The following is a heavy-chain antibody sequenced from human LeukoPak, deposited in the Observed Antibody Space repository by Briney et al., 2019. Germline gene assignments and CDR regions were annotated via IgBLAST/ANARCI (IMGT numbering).Heavy chain of an antibody. J-gene: IGHJ4*02. CDR3: ARGRRDIVVVVAATVLDY. V-gene: IGHV4-34*01. CDR2: INHSGST. D-gene: IGHD2-15*01. CDR1: GGSFSGYY. Sequence: PSETLPLTCAVYGGSFSGYYWSWIRQPPGKGLEWIGEINHSGSTNYNPSLKSRVTISVDTSKNQFSLKLSSVTAADTAVYYCARGRRDIVVVVAATVLDYWGQGTLVTVSS.